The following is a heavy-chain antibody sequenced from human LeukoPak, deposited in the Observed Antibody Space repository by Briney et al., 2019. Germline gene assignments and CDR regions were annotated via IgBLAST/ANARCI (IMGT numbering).Heavy chain of an antibody. D-gene: IGHD4-17*01. Sequence: GESLKISCKGSGYSFTSYWIGWVRQMPGKGLEWMGIIYPGDSDTRYSPSFQGQVTISADKSISTAYPQWSSLKASDTAIYYCARHLTTVTPGFDYWGQGTLVTVSS. J-gene: IGHJ4*02. CDR1: GYSFTSYW. V-gene: IGHV5-51*01. CDR2: IYPGDSDT. CDR3: ARHLTTVTPGFDY.